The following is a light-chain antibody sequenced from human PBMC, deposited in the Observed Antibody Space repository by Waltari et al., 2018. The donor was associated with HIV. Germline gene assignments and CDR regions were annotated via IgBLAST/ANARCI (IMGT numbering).Light chain of an antibody. Sequence: DIQMTEATSPLSASVRERVIITCRASQSINNWLAWYQQKPGETPNLLMHEASKLESGVPSRFIGTGSGTEFTLTINGLQPDDFATYYCQQYNRYPYTFGQGTKLEIK. CDR1: QSINNW. V-gene: IGKV1-5*01. CDR3: QQYNRYPYT. CDR2: EAS. J-gene: IGKJ2*01.